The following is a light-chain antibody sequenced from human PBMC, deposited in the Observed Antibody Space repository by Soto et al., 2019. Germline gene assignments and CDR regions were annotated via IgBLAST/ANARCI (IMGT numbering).Light chain of an antibody. CDR2: EVS. CDR3: SSYAGSNVV. CDR1: SSDGGDYNY. Sequence: QLVLTQPPSASGSPGQSVTISCTGTSSDGGDYNYVSWYQQHPGKAPKLMIYEVSKRPSGVPDRFSGSKSGNTASLTVSGLQAEDEADYYCSSYAGSNVVFGGGTKVTVL. V-gene: IGLV2-8*01. J-gene: IGLJ2*01.